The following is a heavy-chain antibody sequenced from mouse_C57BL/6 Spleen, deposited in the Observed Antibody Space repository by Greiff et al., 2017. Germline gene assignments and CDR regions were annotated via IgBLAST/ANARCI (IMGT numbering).Heavy chain of an antibody. CDR3: ARTDYYSNLSYFDY. CDR1: GYTFTSYW. V-gene: IGHV1-55*01. Sequence: QVQLQQPGAELVKPGASVKMSCKASGYTFTSYWITWVKQRPGQGLEWIGDIYPGSGSTNYNEKFKSKATLTVDTSSSTAYMQLSSLTSEDSAVYYCARTDYYSNLSYFDYWGQGTTLTVSS. CDR2: IYPGSGST. D-gene: IGHD2-5*01. J-gene: IGHJ2*01.